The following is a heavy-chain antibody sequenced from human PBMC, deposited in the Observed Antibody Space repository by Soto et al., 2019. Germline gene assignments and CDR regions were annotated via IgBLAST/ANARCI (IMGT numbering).Heavy chain of an antibody. V-gene: IGHV3-64D*06. CDR1: GFTFSSYA. J-gene: IGHJ4*02. CDR2: ISSNGGST. CDR3: VKDRGYCSSTSCYDSDY. Sequence: GGSLRLSCSASGFTFSSYAMHWVRQAPGKGLEYVSAISSNGGSTYYADSVKGRFTISRDNSKNTLYLQMSSLRAEDTAVYYCVKDRGYCSSTSCYDSDYWGQGTLVTVSS. D-gene: IGHD2-2*01.